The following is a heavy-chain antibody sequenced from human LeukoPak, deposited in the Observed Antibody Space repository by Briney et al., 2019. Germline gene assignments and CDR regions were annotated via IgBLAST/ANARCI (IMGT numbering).Heavy chain of an antibody. Sequence: SETLSLTCTVSGGSISSSSYYWGWIRQPPGKGLEWIGSIYYSGSTYYNPSLKSRVTITVDTSKNQFSLKLSSVTAADTAVYYCAREGVRYFDWHPFDYWGQGTLVTVSS. V-gene: IGHV4-39*07. J-gene: IGHJ4*02. D-gene: IGHD3-9*01. CDR2: IYYSGST. CDR3: AREGVRYFDWHPFDY. CDR1: GGSISSSSYY.